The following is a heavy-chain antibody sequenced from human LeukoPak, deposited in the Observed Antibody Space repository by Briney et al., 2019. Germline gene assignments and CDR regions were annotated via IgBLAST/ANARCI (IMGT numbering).Heavy chain of an antibody. J-gene: IGHJ4*02. CDR1: GFTFSTST. Sequence: GGSLRLSCAASGFTFSTSTMNWVRQAPGKGLEWVSSISSTGTYIYYADSVKGRFTISRDNAKNSLYLQMNSLRAEDTAVYYCARSHYYDTSAYYYLDFWGQGTLVTVSS. CDR2: ISSTGTYI. V-gene: IGHV3-21*01. CDR3: ARSHYYDTSAYYYLDF. D-gene: IGHD3-22*01.